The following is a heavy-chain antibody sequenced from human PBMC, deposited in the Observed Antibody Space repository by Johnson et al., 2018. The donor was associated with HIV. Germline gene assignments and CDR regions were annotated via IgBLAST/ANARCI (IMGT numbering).Heavy chain of an antibody. CDR1: GFIFSSYW. V-gene: IGHV3-7*05. J-gene: IGHJ3*02. CDR2: IKQDGSEK. CDR3: ARDKVLGYTFGSPRDGFDI. Sequence: VQLVESGGGLVQPGGSLRLSCEASGFIFSSYWMTWVRQAPGTGLEWVANIKQDGSEKKYVDSVKGRFPISRDNAKNSLYLQMNSLKAEDTAVYYGARDKVLGYTFGSPRDGFDIWGQGTMVTVSS. D-gene: IGHD3-3*01.